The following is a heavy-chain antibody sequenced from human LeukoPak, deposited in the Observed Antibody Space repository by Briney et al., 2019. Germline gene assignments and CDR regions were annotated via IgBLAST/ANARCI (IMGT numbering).Heavy chain of an antibody. CDR3: GKDPNGDYVGAFDFQR. V-gene: IGHV3-23*01. Sequence: PGGSLRLSCAASGFTFRSYAVVWVRQAPGKGLEWVSAITGSGSTTYYADSVRGRFTIYRDNSKNTLYLQMNSLRGEDTAVYYCGKDPNGDYVGAFDFQRWGQGTLVTVSS. CDR2: ITGSGSTT. CDR1: GFTFRSYA. J-gene: IGHJ1*01. D-gene: IGHD4-17*01.